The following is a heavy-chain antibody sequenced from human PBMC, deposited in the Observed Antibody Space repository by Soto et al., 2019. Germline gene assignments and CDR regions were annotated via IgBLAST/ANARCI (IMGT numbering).Heavy chain of an antibody. CDR1: GFSLSNARMG. Sequence: QVTLKESGPVLVKPTETLTLTCTVSGFSLSNARMGVSWIRQPPGKALEWLAHIFSNDEKSYSTSLKSRLTISKDTSKSQVVLTMTNMDPVDTATYSCARTIASYDSSGYYYVGYYYYGMDVWGQGTTVTVSS. V-gene: IGHV2-26*01. CDR2: IFSNDEK. D-gene: IGHD3-22*01. CDR3: ARTIASYDSSGYYYVGYYYYGMDV. J-gene: IGHJ6*02.